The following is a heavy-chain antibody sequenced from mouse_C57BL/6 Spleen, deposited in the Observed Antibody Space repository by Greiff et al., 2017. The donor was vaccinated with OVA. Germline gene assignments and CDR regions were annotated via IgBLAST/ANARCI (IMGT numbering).Heavy chain of an antibody. CDR2: IDPSDSYT. CDR3: ARKSGVTGSFAY. Sequence: QVQLQQSGAELVKPGASVKLSCKASGYTFTSYWMQWVKQRPGQGLEWIGEIDPSDSYTNYNQKFKGKATLTVDTSSSTAYMQLSSLTSEDSAVYYCARKSGVTGSFAYWGQGTLVTVSA. CDR1: GYTFTSYW. J-gene: IGHJ3*01. V-gene: IGHV1-50*01. D-gene: IGHD4-1*01.